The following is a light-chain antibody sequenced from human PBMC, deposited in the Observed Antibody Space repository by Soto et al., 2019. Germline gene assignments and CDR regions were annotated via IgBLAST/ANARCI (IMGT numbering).Light chain of an antibody. CDR2: EAS. Sequence: EIVLTQSPATLSLSPGEQATLSCSAIQSVSSNLAWYHQKPGQAPRLLIYEASNSSPGIPARFSGSGSGTAFTVTISSLVPDDLAVYYCQQRSYWSSFTFGPGTKVDIK. CDR1: QSVSSN. CDR3: QQRSYWSSFT. J-gene: IGKJ3*01. V-gene: IGKV3-11*01.